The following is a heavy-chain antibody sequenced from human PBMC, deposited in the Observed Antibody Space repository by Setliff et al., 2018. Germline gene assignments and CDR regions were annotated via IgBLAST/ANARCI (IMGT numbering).Heavy chain of an antibody. CDR3: ARTRSGSGCYAGLES. D-gene: IGHD2-15*01. Sequence: GGSLRLSCAASGFTFSTYRMHWVRQAPGKGLEWVAVILDDGVKKYHADSVKGRFTISRDNSKNTLYLQMNSLRPEDTAVYYCARTRSGSGCYAGLESWGQGTPVTVSS. J-gene: IGHJ4*02. CDR2: ILDDGVKK. CDR1: GFTFSTYR. V-gene: IGHV3-30*03.